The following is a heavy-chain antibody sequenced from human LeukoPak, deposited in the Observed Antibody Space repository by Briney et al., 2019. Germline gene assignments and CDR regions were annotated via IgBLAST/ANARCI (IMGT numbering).Heavy chain of an antibody. J-gene: IGHJ4*02. CDR3: ARAILRGGAYYDFWSGYPNFDY. V-gene: IGHV4-59*12. Sequence: SETLSLTCTVSGGTIISYYWTWIRQPPGKGLEWIGYIYYSGGTKYNPSLMSRVTISVDRAQNQFSLSLTSVTAADTAVYYCARAILRGGAYYDFWSGYPNFDYWAQGTLVTVSS. CDR2: IYYSGGT. D-gene: IGHD3-3*01. CDR1: GGTIISYY.